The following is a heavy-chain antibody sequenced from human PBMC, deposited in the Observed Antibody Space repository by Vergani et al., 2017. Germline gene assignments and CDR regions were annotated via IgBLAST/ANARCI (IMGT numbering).Heavy chain of an antibody. CDR1: GGSMSGHY. CDR3: GRVADFYGLGSRLLDL. V-gene: IGHV4-59*11. Sequence: QVRLQESGPGLVKPSETLSLTCSVSGGSMSGHYWSWIRQPPGKELEWIGYMYHGGSTNYNPSLETRVTISGDTSKNQFSLKLNSVTAADTAVYYCGRVADFYGLGSRLLDLWGQGILVTVSS. CDR2: MYHGGST. J-gene: IGHJ5*02. D-gene: IGHD3-10*01.